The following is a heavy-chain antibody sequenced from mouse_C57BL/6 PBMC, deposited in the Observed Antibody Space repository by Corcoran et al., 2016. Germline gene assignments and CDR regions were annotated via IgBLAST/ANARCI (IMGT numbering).Heavy chain of an antibody. D-gene: IGHD2-5*01. V-gene: IGHV3-6*01. CDR3: AREGNSSNYFDY. CDR1: GYSITSGYY. J-gene: IGHJ2*01. Sequence: DVQLQESGPGLVKPSQSLSLTCSVTGYSITSGYYWNWIRQFPGNKLEWMGYISYDGSNNYNPSLKNRISITRDTSKNQFFLKLNSVTTEDTATYYCAREGNSSNYFDYWGQGTTLTVSS. CDR2: ISYDGSN.